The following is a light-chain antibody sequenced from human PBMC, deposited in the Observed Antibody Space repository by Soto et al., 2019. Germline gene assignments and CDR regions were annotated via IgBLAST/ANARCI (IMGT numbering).Light chain of an antibody. CDR2: AAS. CDR3: TQYYSYPLT. Sequence: AIRMTQSPSSFSASTGDRVTITCRASQGISSYLAWYQQKPGKAPKLLIYAASTLQSGVPSRFSGSGSGTDFTLTISCLQSEDFATYYCTQYYSYPLTFGGGTKVEIK. V-gene: IGKV1-8*01. CDR1: QGISSY. J-gene: IGKJ4*01.